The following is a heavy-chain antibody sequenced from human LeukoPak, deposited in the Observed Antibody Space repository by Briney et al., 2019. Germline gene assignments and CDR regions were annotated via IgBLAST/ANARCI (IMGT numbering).Heavy chain of an antibody. J-gene: IGHJ4*02. CDR2: INPYSGGT. Sequence: GASVKVSCKASGYSFTNYDINWVRQAPGQGPEWMGWINPYSGGTNYAQKFQGRVTMTSDTSITTAYMELNRLRSDDTAVYYCARDHGKSGYDSSDYWGQGTLVSVSS. CDR1: GYSFTNYD. CDR3: ARDHGKSGYDSSDY. D-gene: IGHD5-12*01. V-gene: IGHV1-2*02.